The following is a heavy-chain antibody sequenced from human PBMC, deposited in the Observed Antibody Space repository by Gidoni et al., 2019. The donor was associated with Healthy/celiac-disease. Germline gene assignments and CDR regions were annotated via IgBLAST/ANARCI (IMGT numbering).Heavy chain of an antibody. J-gene: IGHJ4*02. CDR1: GFTFSSYW. V-gene: IGHV3-7*01. Sequence: EVQLVESGGGLVQPGGSLRLSCAASGFTFSSYWMSWGRQAPGKGLEWVANIKQDGSEKYYVDSVKGRFTISRDNAKNSLYLQMNSLRAEDTAVYYCARRAGYSSGWRIDYWGQGTLVTVSS. CDR2: IKQDGSEK. CDR3: ARRAGYSSGWRIDY. D-gene: IGHD6-19*01.